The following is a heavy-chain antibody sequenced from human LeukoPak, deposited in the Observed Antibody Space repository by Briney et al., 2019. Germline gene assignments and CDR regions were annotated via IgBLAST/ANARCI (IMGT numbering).Heavy chain of an antibody. CDR3: ARGGAVLGTKYNWFDP. D-gene: IGHD1-1*01. V-gene: IGHV1-2*06. CDR1: GYTFTGYY. CDR2: INPNSGGT. J-gene: IGHJ5*02. Sequence: GASVKVSCKASGYTFTGYYMHWVRQAPGQGLEWMGRINPNSGGTNYARKFQGRVTMTRDTSISTGYMELSRLRSDDTAVYYCARGGAVLGTKYNWFDPWGQGTLVTVSS.